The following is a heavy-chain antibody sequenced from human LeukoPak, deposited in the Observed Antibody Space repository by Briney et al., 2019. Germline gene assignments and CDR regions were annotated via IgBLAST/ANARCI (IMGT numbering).Heavy chain of an antibody. CDR3: ATSYKYSYVPPEPY. CDR2: IIPIFGTA. D-gene: IGHD5-18*01. J-gene: IGHJ4*02. CDR1: GGTFSSYA. Sequence: SVKVSCKASGGTFSSYAISWVRQAPGQGLEWMGGIIPIFGTANNAQKFQGRVTITADESTSTAYMELSSLRSEDTAVYYCATSYKYSYVPPEPYWGQGTLVTVSS. V-gene: IGHV1-69*13.